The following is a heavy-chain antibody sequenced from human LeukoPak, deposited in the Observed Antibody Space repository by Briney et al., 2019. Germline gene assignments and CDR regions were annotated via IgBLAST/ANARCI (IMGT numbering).Heavy chain of an antibody. CDR1: GGSISSYY. Sequence: PSETLSPTCTVSGGSISSYYWSWIRQPPGKGLEWIGYTYYSGSTNYNPSLKSRVTISVDTSKNQFSLKLSSVTAADTAVYYCARDPGVQQGYYYYGMDVWGQGTTVTVSS. D-gene: IGHD6-13*01. V-gene: IGHV4-59*01. J-gene: IGHJ6*02. CDR2: TYYSGST. CDR3: ARDPGVQQGYYYYGMDV.